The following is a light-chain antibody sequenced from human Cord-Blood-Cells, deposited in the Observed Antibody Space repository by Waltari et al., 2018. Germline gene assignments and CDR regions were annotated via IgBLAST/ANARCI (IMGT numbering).Light chain of an antibody. CDR2: DVS. Sequence: QSALTQPRSVSGSPGQSVTISCTGTSSDVGGYNYVSWYQQHPGKAPKPMIYDVSKRPSGVPDRCSGSNSGNTASLTISGLQAEDEADYYCCSYAGSYTLFGGGTKLTVL. CDR3: CSYAGSYTL. CDR1: SSDVGGYNY. V-gene: IGLV2-11*01. J-gene: IGLJ2*01.